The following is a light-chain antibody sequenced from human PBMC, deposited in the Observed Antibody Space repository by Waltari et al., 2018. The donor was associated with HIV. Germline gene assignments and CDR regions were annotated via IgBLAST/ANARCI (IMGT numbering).Light chain of an antibody. Sequence: LTQDPDVSVALGQTVRITCQGDTLTDVYPYWYQQKSGQAPVLVVYAENSRPSGIPDLFTASSSGNTAFLTISGAQAEDEADYYCNSRDSHTNHHFFGPGTKVTV. CDR3: NSRDSHTNHHF. CDR1: TLTDVY. CDR2: AEN. J-gene: IGLJ1*01. V-gene: IGLV3-19*01.